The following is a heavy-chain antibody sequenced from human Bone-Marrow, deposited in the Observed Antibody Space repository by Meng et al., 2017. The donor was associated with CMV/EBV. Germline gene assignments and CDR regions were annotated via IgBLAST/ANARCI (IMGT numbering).Heavy chain of an antibody. Sequence: GESLKISCAASGFTFDDYAMSWVRQAPGKGLEWVGFIRSKAYGGTTEYAASVKGRFTISRDDSKSIAYLQMNSLKTEDTAVYYCTRDPHHLDAFDIWGQGTMVTVSS. V-gene: IGHV3-49*04. CDR3: TRDPHHLDAFDI. CDR2: IRSKAYGGTT. J-gene: IGHJ3*02. CDR1: GFTFDDYA.